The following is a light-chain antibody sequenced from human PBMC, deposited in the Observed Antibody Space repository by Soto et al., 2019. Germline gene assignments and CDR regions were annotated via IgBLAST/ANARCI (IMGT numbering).Light chain of an antibody. J-gene: IGKJ5*01. V-gene: IGKV1-9*01. CDR1: QVISTS. Sequence: GESVTITCRASQVISTSLAWYQVKPGKAPKLLIYAASTLESGVPSRFSATVSGTEFSLTITSLQPEDFATYYCQQLFDSPITFGQGTQREIK. CDR3: QQLFDSPIT. CDR2: AAS.